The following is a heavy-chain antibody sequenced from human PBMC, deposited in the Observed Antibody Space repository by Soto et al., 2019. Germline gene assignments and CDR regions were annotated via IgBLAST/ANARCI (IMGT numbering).Heavy chain of an antibody. CDR3: ARGSQNYDF. D-gene: IGHD3-3*01. Sequence: QVQLVQSGAEVKKPGASVKVSCKVSGYTFNTYGITWVRQAPGQGLEWVGWISVYNGNTKYGEKVQDRVTMTTDTATSTAYMELRRLRSDDTAVYYCARGSQNYDFWGQGTLVTVSS. CDR1: GYTFNTYG. CDR2: ISVYNGNT. V-gene: IGHV1-18*04. J-gene: IGHJ4*02.